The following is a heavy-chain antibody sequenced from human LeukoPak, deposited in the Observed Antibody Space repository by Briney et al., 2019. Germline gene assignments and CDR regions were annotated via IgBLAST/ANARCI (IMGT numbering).Heavy chain of an antibody. D-gene: IGHD3-3*01. V-gene: IGHV3-53*04. CDR3: ARTSHGTYDFWSGYFFSVWFDP. CDR2: IYSGGST. J-gene: IGHJ5*02. Sequence: GGSLRLSCAASGFTVSSNYMSWVRQAPGKGLEWVSVIYSGGSTYYADSVKGRFTISRHNSKNTLYLQMNSLRAEDTAVYYCARTSHGTYDFWSGYFFSVWFDPWGQGTLVTVSS. CDR1: GFTVSSNY.